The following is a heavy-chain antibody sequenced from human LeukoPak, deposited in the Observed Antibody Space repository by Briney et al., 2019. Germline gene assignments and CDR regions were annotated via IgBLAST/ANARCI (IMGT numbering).Heavy chain of an antibody. J-gene: IGHJ6*03. D-gene: IGHD6-19*01. Sequence: ASVKVSCKASGYTFTGYYMHWVRQAPGQGLEWMAWINPNSGGTDYAQKFQGRVTMTRDTSISTAYMELSSLRSDDTAVYYCARGVYSSGLYYYMDVWGKGTTVTVSS. V-gene: IGHV1-2*02. CDR1: GYTFTGYY. CDR2: INPNSGGT. CDR3: ARGVYSSGLYYYMDV.